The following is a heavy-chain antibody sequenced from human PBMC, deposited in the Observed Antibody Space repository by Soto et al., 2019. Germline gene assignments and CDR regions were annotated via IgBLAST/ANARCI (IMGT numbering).Heavy chain of an antibody. J-gene: IGHJ4*02. V-gene: IGHV3-23*01. CDR1: RFTFSSFA. Sequence: EVQLLDSGGGLVQPGGSLRLSCAASRFTFSSFAMSWVRQAPGKGLEWVSGISGSGGSTYYADSVKGRFTISRDNSKNTLYLQMNSLRAEDTAVYYCAKSTGLLVHFDNWGQGTLVTVSS. D-gene: IGHD3-22*01. CDR3: AKSTGLLVHFDN. CDR2: ISGSGGST.